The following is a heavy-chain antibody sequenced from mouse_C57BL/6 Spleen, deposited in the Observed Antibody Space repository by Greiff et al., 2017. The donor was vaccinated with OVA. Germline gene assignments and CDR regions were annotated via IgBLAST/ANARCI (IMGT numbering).Heavy chain of an antibody. D-gene: IGHD2-3*01. J-gene: IGHJ1*03. CDR1: GYTFTDYN. CDR2: INPNNGGT. Sequence: VQLQQSGPELVKPGASVKMSCKASGYTFTDYNMHWVKQSHGKSLEWIGYINPNNGGTSYNQKFKGKATLTVNKSSSTAYMELRSLTSEDAAVYYCAIGLLHWYFDVWGTGTTVTVSS. V-gene: IGHV1-22*01. CDR3: AIGLLHWYFDV.